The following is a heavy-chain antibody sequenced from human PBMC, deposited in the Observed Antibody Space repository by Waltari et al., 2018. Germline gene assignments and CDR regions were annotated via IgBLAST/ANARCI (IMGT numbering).Heavy chain of an antibody. CDR3: AFQASGYDFWSGSYDAFDI. V-gene: IGHV4-34*01. CDR2: INHSGST. D-gene: IGHD3-3*01. Sequence: QVQLQQWGAGLLKPSETRSLTCAVYGGSFSGYYWSWIRQPPGKGLEGIGEINHSGSTNYNPSLKSRVTISVDTSKNQFSLKLSSVTAADTAVYYCAFQASGYDFWSGSYDAFDIWGQGTMVTVSS. J-gene: IGHJ3*02. CDR1: GGSFSGYY.